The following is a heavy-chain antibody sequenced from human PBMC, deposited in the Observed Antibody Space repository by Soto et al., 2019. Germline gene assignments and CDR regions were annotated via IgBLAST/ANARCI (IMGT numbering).Heavy chain of an antibody. D-gene: IGHD1-20*01. CDR3: TRGSRYSDY. J-gene: IGHJ4*02. CDR2: INSQGSST. CDR1: GFTFSNYW. Sequence: EVQLVESGGGLIKPGGSLRLSCAASGFTFSNYWMHWVRQVPGKGLVYVSRINSQGSSTNYADYVRGRFTISRDNAKNTLYRQMNSLRVEDTAVYYCTRGSRYSDYWGQGTLVTVSS. V-gene: IGHV3-74*01.